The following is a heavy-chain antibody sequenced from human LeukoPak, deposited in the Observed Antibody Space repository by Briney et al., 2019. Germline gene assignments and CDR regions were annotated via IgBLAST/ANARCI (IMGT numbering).Heavy chain of an antibody. CDR3: ARGNSEQQLLDAFDI. D-gene: IGHD6-13*01. CDR2: ISSSSSYI. J-gene: IGHJ3*02. V-gene: IGHV3-21*01. Sequence: GGSLRLSCAASGFTFSSYSMNWVRQAPGKGLEWVSSISSSSSYIYYADSVKGRFTISRDNAKNSLYLQMNSLRAEDTAVYYCARGNSEQQLLDAFDIWGQGTMVTVSS. CDR1: GFTFSSYS.